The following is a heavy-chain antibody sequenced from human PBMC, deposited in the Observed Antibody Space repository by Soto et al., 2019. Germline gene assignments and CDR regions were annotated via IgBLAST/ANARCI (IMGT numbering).Heavy chain of an antibody. J-gene: IGHJ5*02. V-gene: IGHV5-51*01. Sequence: PGESLKISCKGSGYKFATYWIAWVRQMPGRGLEWMGIIYPGDSETIYSSSFRGHVTISADKSLNTAYLQWDSLTASDSAIYYCARGFNGSAGRFDPWGQGTVVTVSS. D-gene: IGHD6-25*01. CDR2: IYPGDSET. CDR1: GYKFATYW. CDR3: ARGFNGSAGRFDP.